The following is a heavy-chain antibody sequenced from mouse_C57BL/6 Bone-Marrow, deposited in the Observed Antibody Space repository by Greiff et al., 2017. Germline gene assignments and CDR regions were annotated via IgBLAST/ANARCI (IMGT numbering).Heavy chain of an antibody. D-gene: IGHD2-5*01. CDR2: ISNGGGST. CDR3: ARHRVYSNLFAY. Sequence: EVQRVESGGGLVQPGGSLKLSCAASGFTFSDYYMYWVRQTPEKRLEWVAYISNGGGSTYYPDTVKGRFTISRDNAKNTRYMQMSLLKSEDTAMYYGARHRVYSNLFAYWGQGTLVTVSA. V-gene: IGHV5-12*01. CDR1: GFTFSDYY. J-gene: IGHJ3*01.